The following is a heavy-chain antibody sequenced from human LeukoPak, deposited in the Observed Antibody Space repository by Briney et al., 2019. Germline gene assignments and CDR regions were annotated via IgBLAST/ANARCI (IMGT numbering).Heavy chain of an antibody. CDR1: GFTLSIYA. CDR2: ISCSGDHT. V-gene: IGHV3-23*01. J-gene: IGHJ6*02. CDR3: AKRVTMVRGVLGGGMDV. D-gene: IGHD3-10*01. Sequence: AGSLRLSCAASGFTLSIYAMTWVRQAPRRGLEWVSAISCSGDHTFYADSVQGRFTISRDNSRNTLYLQMNSLRVDDTAVYYCAKRVTMVRGVLGGGMDVWGQGTTVTVSS.